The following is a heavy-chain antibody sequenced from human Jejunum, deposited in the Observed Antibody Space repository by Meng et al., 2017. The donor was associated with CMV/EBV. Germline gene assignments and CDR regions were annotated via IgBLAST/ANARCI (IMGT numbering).Heavy chain of an antibody. J-gene: IGHJ4*02. CDR2: MTGRGSRT. D-gene: IGHD6-6*01. CDR3: DASDY. V-gene: IGHV3-23*01. Sequence: SLKISCAASGFTFRNFGMSWARQAPGKGVEWVATMTGRGSRTHYADSVKGRFTISRDNSKNTLYLQINSLRVEDTAIYYCDASDYWGQGTQVTVSS. CDR1: GFTFRNFG.